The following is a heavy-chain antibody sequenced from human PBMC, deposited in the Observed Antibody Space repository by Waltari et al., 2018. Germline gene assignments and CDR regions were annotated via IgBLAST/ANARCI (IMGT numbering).Heavy chain of an antibody. J-gene: IGHJ6*02. V-gene: IGHV3-66*01. CDR2: IYSGGST. CDR3: ARAPEGVDIEGPENYYYYGMDV. D-gene: IGHD2-2*03. Sequence: VIYSGGSTYYADSVKGRFTISRDNSKNTLYLQMNSLRAEDTAVYYCARAPEGVDIEGPENYYYYGMDVWGQGTTVTVSS.